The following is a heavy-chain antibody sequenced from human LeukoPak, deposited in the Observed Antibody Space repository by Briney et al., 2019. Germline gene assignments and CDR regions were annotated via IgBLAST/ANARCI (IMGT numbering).Heavy chain of an antibody. CDR1: GGSFSGYY. J-gene: IGHJ5*02. Sequence: SETLSLTCAVYGGSFSGYYWSWIRQPPWKGLEWIGEINHSGSTNYNPSLESRVTISVDTSKNQFSLKLSSVTAADTAVYYCASTTVVIAASWFDPWGQGTLVTVSS. CDR2: INHSGST. D-gene: IGHD2-15*01. CDR3: ASTTVVIAASWFDP. V-gene: IGHV4-34*01.